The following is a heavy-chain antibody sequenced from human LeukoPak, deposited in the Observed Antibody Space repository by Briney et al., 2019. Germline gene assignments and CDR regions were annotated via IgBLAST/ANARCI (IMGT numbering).Heavy chain of an antibody. CDR3: ARSYGDYAPPRD. D-gene: IGHD4-17*01. J-gene: IGHJ4*02. V-gene: IGHV3-21*01. Sequence: GGSLRLSCAASGFSFSTYRMNWVGQGPGKGLEWVSSISSSSSYIYYADSVKGRFTISRDNAKNSLYLQMNSLRAEDTAVYYCARSYGDYAPPRDWGQGTLVTVSS. CDR2: ISSSSSYI. CDR1: GFSFSTYR.